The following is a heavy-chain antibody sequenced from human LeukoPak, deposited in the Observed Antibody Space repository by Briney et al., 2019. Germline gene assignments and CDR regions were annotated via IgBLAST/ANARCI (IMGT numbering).Heavy chain of an antibody. CDR1: GFTFSSYS. Sequence: GGSLRLSCATSGFTFSSYSMNWVRQAPGKGLEWVSYISSSSSTIYYADSVKGRFTISRDNSKNTLYLPINSLRAEDTAVYYCARAPGSLVSIAARPYYFDYWSQGSLVTVSS. V-gene: IGHV3-48*01. D-gene: IGHD6-6*01. CDR3: ARAPGSLVSIAARPYYFDY. CDR2: ISSSSSTI. J-gene: IGHJ4*02.